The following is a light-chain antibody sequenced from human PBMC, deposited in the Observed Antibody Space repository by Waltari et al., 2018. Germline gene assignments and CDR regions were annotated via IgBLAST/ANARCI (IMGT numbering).Light chain of an antibody. J-gene: IGKJ2*01. V-gene: IGKV3-15*01. Sequence: EIVMTQSPATLSVSPGERATLSCRASQSVSSNLAWSRQKPGQAPRLLTYGASTRATGIPARFSGSGSGTEFTLTISSLQSEDFAVYYCQQYNNWPPYTFGQGTKLEIK. CDR3: QQYNNWPPYT. CDR1: QSVSSN. CDR2: GAS.